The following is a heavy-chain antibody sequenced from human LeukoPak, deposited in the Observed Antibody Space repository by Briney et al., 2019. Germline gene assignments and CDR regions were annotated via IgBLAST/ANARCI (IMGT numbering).Heavy chain of an antibody. CDR1: GGSFSGYY. D-gene: IGHD3-22*01. CDR2: INHSGST. V-gene: IGHV4-34*01. J-gene: IGHJ4*02. Sequence: SETLSLTCAVYGGSFSGYYWSWIRQPPGKGLEWIGEINHSGSTNYTPSLKRRDTISVDTSKNQFSLKLSSVTAADTAVYYCAIVGGFVSRGYYPLDYWGQGTLVTVSS. CDR3: AIVGGFVSRGYYPLDY.